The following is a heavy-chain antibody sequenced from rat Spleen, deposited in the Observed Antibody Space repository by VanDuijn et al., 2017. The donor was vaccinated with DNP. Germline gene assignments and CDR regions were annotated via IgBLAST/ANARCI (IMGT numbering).Heavy chain of an antibody. CDR2: IIYDGSST. V-gene: IGHV5-7*01. D-gene: IGHD1-4*01. CDR1: GITFSDYA. Sequence: EVQLVESGGGLVQPGRSLKLSCAVSGITFSDYAMAWVRQSLKKGLEWVAVIIYDGSSTYYPDSVKGRFTISRDNAKSTLYLQMDSLRSEDTATYYCARHVPGYNVMDAWGQGASVTVSS. CDR3: ARHVPGYNVMDA. J-gene: IGHJ4*01.